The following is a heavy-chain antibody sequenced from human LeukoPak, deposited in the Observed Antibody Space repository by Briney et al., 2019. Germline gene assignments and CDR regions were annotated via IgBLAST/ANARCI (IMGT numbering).Heavy chain of an antibody. CDR2: ISSSGSTI. CDR1: EFTFSSYE. J-gene: IGHJ5*02. V-gene: IGHV3-48*03. Sequence: GGSLRLSCAASEFTFSSYEMNWIRQAPGKGLEWVSYISSSGSTIYYADSVKGRFTISRDNAKNSLYLQMNNLRVEDTAVYYCARAPTKFRRDWFDPWGQGTLVTVSS. D-gene: IGHD3-9*01. CDR3: ARAPTKFRRDWFDP.